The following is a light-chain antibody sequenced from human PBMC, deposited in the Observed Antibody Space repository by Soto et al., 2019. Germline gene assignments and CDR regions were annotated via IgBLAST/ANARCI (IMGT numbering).Light chain of an antibody. V-gene: IGLV1-40*01. J-gene: IGLJ2*01. Sequence: QSVLTQPPSVSGAPGQRVTISCTGSSSNIGAGYDVHWYQQLPGTAPKLLIYGNNNRPSGVPDRFADSKSGTSASLAITGLQAEDEADYYCQSYASSLSGVVFGGGTKLTVL. CDR2: GNN. CDR3: QSYASSLSGVV. CDR1: SSNIGAGYD.